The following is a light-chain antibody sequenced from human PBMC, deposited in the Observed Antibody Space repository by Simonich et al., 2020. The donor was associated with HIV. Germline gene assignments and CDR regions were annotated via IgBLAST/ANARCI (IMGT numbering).Light chain of an antibody. CDR2: DVS. Sequence: QSALTQPASLSGSPGQSITISCTGTSSDVGGYNYVSWYQQHPGKAPKLMIFDVSNRPSGVSNRFSGSKSGSTASLTISGLQAEDEADYYCSSYTSSNTLVFGGGTKLTVL. V-gene: IGLV2-14*03. J-gene: IGLJ2*01. CDR1: SSDVGGYNY. CDR3: SSYTSSNTLV.